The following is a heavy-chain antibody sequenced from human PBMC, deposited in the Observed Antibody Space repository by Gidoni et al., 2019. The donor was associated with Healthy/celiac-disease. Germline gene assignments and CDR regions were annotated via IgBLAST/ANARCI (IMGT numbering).Heavy chain of an antibody. CDR2: IYYSGST. J-gene: IGHJ5*02. CDR3: ARHGVEAYDFWSGYYTGWFDP. Sequence: QLQLQESGPGLVKPSETLSLTCTVSGGSISSSSYYWVWIRQPPGKGLEWIGSIYYSGSTYYNPSLKSRVTISVDTSKNQFSLKLSSVTAADTAVYYCARHGVEAYDFWSGYYTGWFDPWGQGTLVTVSS. CDR1: GGSISSSSYY. D-gene: IGHD3-3*01. V-gene: IGHV4-39*01.